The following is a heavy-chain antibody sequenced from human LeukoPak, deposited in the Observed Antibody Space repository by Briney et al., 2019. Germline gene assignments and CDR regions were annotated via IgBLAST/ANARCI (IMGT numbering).Heavy chain of an antibody. CDR2: ISWDGGTT. Sequence: GGSLRLSCAASGFTFDDYAMHWVRQAPRRGRERVSLISWDGGTTYYAGSVKGRFTISRDNSKSSLFLQMDNLRLEDTALYYCSKGAFGVVPVPDSWGQGTLVTVSS. CDR3: SKGAFGVVPVPDS. J-gene: IGHJ4*02. D-gene: IGHD3-3*01. V-gene: IGHV3-43D*03. CDR1: GFTFDDYA.